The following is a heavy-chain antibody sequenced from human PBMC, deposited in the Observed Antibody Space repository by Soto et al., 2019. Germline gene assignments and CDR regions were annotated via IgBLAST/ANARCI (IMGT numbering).Heavy chain of an antibody. CDR3: AKVINGGSFDH. CDR2: ISWNSGSI. CDR1: GFTFADYA. Sequence: EVQLVESGGGLVQPGRSLRPSCAASGFTFADYAMHLVRQAPGKGLEWVSGISWNSGSIGYADSVKGRFTISRDNAKNPLYLHMNRLRAEDTALYYCAKVINGGSFDHWGQGSLVTVSS. J-gene: IGHJ4*02. V-gene: IGHV3-9*01. D-gene: IGHD2-15*01.